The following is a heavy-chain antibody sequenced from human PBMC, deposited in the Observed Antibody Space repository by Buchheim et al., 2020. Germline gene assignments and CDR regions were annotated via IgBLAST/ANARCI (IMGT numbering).Heavy chain of an antibody. D-gene: IGHD3-16*01. CDR1: GLPFSDYW. Sequence: EVQLVESGGGLVQPGESLRLACVGSGLPFSDYWMTWVRQAPGKGLEWVANIKQDGSEKFYVDSVKGRFTISRDNAKNSIYLQMNSLRAEDTAVYYCARDYPFRVRLGNWGQGT. V-gene: IGHV3-7*01. CDR3: ARDYPFRVRLGN. CDR2: IKQDGSEK. J-gene: IGHJ3*01.